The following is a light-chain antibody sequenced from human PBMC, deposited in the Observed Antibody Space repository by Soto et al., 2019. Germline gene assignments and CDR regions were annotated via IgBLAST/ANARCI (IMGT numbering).Light chain of an antibody. Sequence: EIVMTQSPATLSVSPGERATLSCRASQSVSSNLAWYQQKPGQAPRLLIYGASTRATGIPARFSGSGAGTEFTLTIGSLQSEDFAVYYCQQSNKFPSLTFGGGTKVEIK. CDR3: QQSNKFPSLT. J-gene: IGKJ4*01. V-gene: IGKV3-15*01. CDR1: QSVSSN. CDR2: GAS.